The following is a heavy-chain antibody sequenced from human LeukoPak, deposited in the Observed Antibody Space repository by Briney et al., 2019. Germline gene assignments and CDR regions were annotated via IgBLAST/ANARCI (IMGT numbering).Heavy chain of an antibody. CDR2: IYYSGST. V-gene: IGHV4-31*03. D-gene: IGHD6-19*01. CDR1: GGSISSGGYY. J-gene: IGHJ5*02. CDR3: VRYSSGWYFWFDP. Sequence: SETLSLTCTVSGGSISSGGYYWSWIRQHPGKGLEWIGYIYYSGSTYYNPSLKSRVTISVDTSKNQFSLKLSSVTAADTAVYYCVRYSSGWYFWFDPWGQGTLVTVSS.